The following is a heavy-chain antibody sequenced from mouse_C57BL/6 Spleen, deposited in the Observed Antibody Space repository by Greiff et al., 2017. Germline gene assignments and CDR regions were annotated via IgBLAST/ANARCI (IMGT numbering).Heavy chain of an antibody. J-gene: IGHJ4*01. D-gene: IGHD4-1*01. Sequence: QVQLQQPGPELVKPGASVKISCKASGYAFSSSWMNWVKQRPGQGLEWIGRIYPGSGSTNYNGKFKSKATLTADKSSSTAYMQLSSLTSEDSAVYFCARERTGYYAMDYWGQGTSVTVSS. V-gene: IGHV1-82*01. CDR1: GYAFSSSW. CDR2: IYPGSGST. CDR3: ARERTGYYAMDY.